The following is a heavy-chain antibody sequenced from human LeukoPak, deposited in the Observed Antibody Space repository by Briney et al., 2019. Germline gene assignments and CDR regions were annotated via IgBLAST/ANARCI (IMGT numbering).Heavy chain of an antibody. CDR3: AKDSAGYCSSTSCYGHFDY. D-gene: IGHD2-2*01. CDR2: ISGSGGST. Sequence: PGGSLRLSCAASGFTFSSYAMSWVRQAPGKGLEWVSAISGSGGSTYYADSVKGRFTISRDNSKNTLYLQMNSLRAEDTAVYYCAKDSAGYCSSTSCYGHFDYWGQGTLVTVSS. J-gene: IGHJ4*02. CDR1: GFTFSSYA. V-gene: IGHV3-23*01.